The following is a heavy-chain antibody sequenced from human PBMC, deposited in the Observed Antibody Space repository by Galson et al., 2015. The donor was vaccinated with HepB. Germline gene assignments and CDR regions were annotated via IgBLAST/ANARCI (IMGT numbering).Heavy chain of an antibody. CDR2: ISYDGSNK. CDR3: AKDQYQLLSNMDV. Sequence: SLRLSCAASGFTFSSYAMHWVRQAPGKGLEWVAVISYDGSNKYYADSVKGRFTISRDNSKNTLYLQMNSLRAEDTAVYYCAKDQYQLLSNMDVWGKGTTVTVSS. CDR1: GFTFSSYA. J-gene: IGHJ6*03. V-gene: IGHV3-30-3*01. D-gene: IGHD2-2*01.